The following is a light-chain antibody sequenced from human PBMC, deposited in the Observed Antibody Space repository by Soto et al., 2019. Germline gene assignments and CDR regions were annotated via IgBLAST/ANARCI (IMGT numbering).Light chain of an antibody. J-gene: IGKJ4*01. V-gene: IGKV3-15*01. CDR1: QTVNSD. CDR3: QQYNDWPLT. Sequence: ETVMTLSPSTLSVFTGERATLSCRASQTVNSDLAWYQQKPGQAPRLLIYGASTRATGIPARFTGSGFGTEFTLTISSLQSEDFVVYYCQQYNDWPLTFGGGTKVDI. CDR2: GAS.